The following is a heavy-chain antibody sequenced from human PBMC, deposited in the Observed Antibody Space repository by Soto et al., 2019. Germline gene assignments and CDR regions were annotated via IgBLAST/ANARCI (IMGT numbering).Heavy chain of an antibody. V-gene: IGHV4-59*08. CDR1: GGSISSHY. CDR3: ARHVYEFDNGDHNWFDS. D-gene: IGHD2-21*02. J-gene: IGHJ5*01. CDR2: VHNSGST. Sequence: SETLSLTCTVSGGSISSHYWSWIRQPPGKRLEWIGYVHNSGSTNYNPSLKSRVTTAVDTSKNQFSLRLSSVTAADTAVYYCARHVYEFDNGDHNWFDSWGQGILVTVYS.